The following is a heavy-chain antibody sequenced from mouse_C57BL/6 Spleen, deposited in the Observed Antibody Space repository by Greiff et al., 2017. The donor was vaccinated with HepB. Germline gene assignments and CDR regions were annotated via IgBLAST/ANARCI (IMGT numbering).Heavy chain of an antibody. CDR3: ARDGSSF. V-gene: IGHV3-6*01. D-gene: IGHD1-1*01. CDR2: ISYDGSN. J-gene: IGHJ3*01. CDR1: GYSITSGYY. Sequence: EVQLQESGPGLVKPSQSLSLTCSVTGYSITSGYYWNWIRQFPGNKLEWMGYISYDGSNNYNPSLKNRISITRDTSKNQFFLKLNSVTTEDTATYYCARDGSSFWGQGTLVTGSA.